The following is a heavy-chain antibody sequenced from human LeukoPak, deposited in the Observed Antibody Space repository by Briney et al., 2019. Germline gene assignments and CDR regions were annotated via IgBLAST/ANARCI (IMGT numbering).Heavy chain of an antibody. CDR1: GFTFSSYW. J-gene: IGHJ4*02. Sequence: GGSLRLSCAASGFTFSSYWMSWVRQAPGKGLEWVALMSYDGTNKYYPASVKGRFTISRDNSRSTLYLQMNSLRAEDTAVYYCARVEASYYDSSDLFDYWGQGTLVTVSS. V-gene: IGHV3-30*03. D-gene: IGHD3-22*01. CDR3: ARVEASYYDSSDLFDY. CDR2: MSYDGTNK.